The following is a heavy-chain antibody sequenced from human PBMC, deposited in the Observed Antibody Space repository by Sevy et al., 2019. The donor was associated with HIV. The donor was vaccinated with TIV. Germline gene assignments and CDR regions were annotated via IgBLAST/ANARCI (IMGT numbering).Heavy chain of an antibody. Sequence: GGSLRLSCAASGFIFRTYAMTWGRQAPGKGLEWVSTISAGGGSVYYAHSVKGRLTISRDNSNNRLYLQMNTLRAEDTAVYSCAREEITGFDYWGRGTLVTVSS. CDR3: AREEITGFDY. CDR1: GFIFRTYA. CDR2: ISAGGGSV. J-gene: IGHJ4*02. V-gene: IGHV3-23*01. D-gene: IGHD3-16*01.